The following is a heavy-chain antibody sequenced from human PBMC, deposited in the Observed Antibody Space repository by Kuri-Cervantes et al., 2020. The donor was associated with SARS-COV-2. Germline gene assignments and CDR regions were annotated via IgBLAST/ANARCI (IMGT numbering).Heavy chain of an antibody. Sequence: GGSLRLSCEVSGFLFSASDIHWVRQASGKGLEWVGRVRGKANNYATAYAASVKGRFTISRDDSKIMAYLQMNSLKTEDPAVYYCTTFIDYWGQGALVTVSS. CDR3: TTFIDY. CDR1: GFLFSASD. CDR2: VRGKANNYAT. J-gene: IGHJ4*02. V-gene: IGHV3-73*01.